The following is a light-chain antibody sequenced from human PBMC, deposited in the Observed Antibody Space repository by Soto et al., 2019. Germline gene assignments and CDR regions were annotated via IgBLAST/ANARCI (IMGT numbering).Light chain of an antibody. CDR2: EVN. V-gene: IGLV2-23*02. Sequence: QSALTQPASVSGSPGQSIAISCTGNSSGIGTFNLVSWYQQHPGRAPKLIIYEVNKRPSGISSRFSASKSGNTASLTISGLQADDEADYYCYSFAGFNTQFGGGTKGTVL. CDR3: YSFAGFNTQ. J-gene: IGLJ2*01. CDR1: SSGIGTFNL.